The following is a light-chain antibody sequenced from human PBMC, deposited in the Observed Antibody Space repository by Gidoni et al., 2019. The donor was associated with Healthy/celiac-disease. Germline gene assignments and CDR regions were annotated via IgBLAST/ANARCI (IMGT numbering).Light chain of an antibody. CDR3: QQRSNWPYT. CDR2: DAS. Sequence: ELVLTQSPATLSLSPGERATLSCRASQSVSSYLAWYQQKPGQAPRLLIYDASNRATGIPARFSGSGSGTDFTLTISSLEPEDFAVYYCQQRSNWPYTFGQGNKLEIK. V-gene: IGKV3-11*01. CDR1: QSVSSY. J-gene: IGKJ2*01.